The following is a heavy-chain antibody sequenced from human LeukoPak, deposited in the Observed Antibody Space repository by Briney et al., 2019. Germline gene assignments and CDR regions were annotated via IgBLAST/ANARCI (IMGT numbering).Heavy chain of an antibody. Sequence: SETLSLTCTVSGDSISNRNYHWGWIRQPPGKGLEWIGSIYYSGTTYYSPSLWSRLTMSVETSKNQFSLKLSSVTAADTAVYYCARDYDSSGYYLYYFDYWGQGTLVTVSS. CDR2: IYYSGTT. CDR3: ARDYDSSGYYLYYFDY. J-gene: IGHJ4*02. V-gene: IGHV4-39*07. D-gene: IGHD3-22*01. CDR1: GDSISNRNYH.